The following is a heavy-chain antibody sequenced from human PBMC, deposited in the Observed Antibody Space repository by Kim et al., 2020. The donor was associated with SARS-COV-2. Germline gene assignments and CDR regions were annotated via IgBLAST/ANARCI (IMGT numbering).Heavy chain of an antibody. J-gene: IGHJ3*02. D-gene: IGHD3-10*01. Sequence: GGSLRLSCAASGFTFSSHGMHWVRQAPGKGLEWVAVIWYDGSNKYYADAVKGRFTISRDNSKNTLYVQMNSQRAEETAVYYCARESAGSYGVFDIWGQGTMVNV. CDR1: GFTFSSHG. CDR2: IWYDGSNK. CDR3: ARESAGSYGVFDI. V-gene: IGHV3-33*01.